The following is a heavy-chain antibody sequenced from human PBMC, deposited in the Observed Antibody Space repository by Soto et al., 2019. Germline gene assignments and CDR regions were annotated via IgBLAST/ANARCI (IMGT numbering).Heavy chain of an antibody. J-gene: IGHJ5*02. Sequence: GGSLRLSCAASGLTFSSYGMHWVRQAPGKGLEWAAVISYDGSNKYYADSVKGRFTISRDNSKNTLYLQMNSLRAEDTAVYYCAKESGSLGFDPWGQGTLVTVSS. V-gene: IGHV3-30*18. D-gene: IGHD3-3*01. CDR3: AKESGSLGFDP. CDR2: ISYDGSNK. CDR1: GLTFSSYG.